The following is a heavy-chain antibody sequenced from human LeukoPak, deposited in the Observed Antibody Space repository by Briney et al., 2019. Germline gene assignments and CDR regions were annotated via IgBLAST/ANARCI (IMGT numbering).Heavy chain of an antibody. CDR1: GFTFSDYY. J-gene: IGHJ4*02. CDR2: MSSSGSTI. Sequence: GGSLTLSCAASGFTFSDYYMSWIRQARGKGLEWVSYMSSSGSTIYYADSVKGRFTISRDNAKNSLYLQMNSLRAEDTAVYYCARESRQWLVLGGVDYWGQGTLVTVSS. V-gene: IGHV3-11*04. CDR3: ARESRQWLVLGGVDY. D-gene: IGHD6-19*01.